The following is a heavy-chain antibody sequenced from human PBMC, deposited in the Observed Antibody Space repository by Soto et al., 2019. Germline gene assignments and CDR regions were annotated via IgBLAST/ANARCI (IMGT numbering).Heavy chain of an antibody. CDR3: ARLGAYYQAMDS. Sequence: PSETLSLTCTVSNGSIRPNYWSWIRQPPGKGLEWIGYIYYAGTTTYNPSLQSRVSISVDTSKNEVSLKLTSVTAADTAVYFCARLGAYYQAMDSWGQGTLVTVSS. V-gene: IGHV4-59*08. D-gene: IGHD3-22*01. J-gene: IGHJ1*01. CDR2: IYYAGTT. CDR1: NGSIRPNY.